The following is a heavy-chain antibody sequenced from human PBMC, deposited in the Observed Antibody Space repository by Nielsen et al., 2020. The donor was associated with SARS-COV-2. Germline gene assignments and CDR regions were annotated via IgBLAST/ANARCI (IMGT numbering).Heavy chain of an antibody. D-gene: IGHD3-22*01. Sequence: ASVKVSCKASGYTFTSYAMHWVRQAPGQRLERMGWINAGNGNTKYSQKFQGRVTITRDTSASTAYMELSSLRSEDTAVYYCAREGGYYDSSGYYYYYYGMDVWGQGTMVTVSS. CDR2: INAGNGNT. V-gene: IGHV1-3*01. CDR3: AREGGYYDSSGYYYYYYGMDV. J-gene: IGHJ6*02. CDR1: GYTFTSYA.